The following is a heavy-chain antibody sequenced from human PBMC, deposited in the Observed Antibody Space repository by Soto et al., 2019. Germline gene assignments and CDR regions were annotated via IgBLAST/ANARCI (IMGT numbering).Heavy chain of an antibody. V-gene: IGHV4-39*01. CDR3: ARPQTGRSNGSQFDP. J-gene: IGHJ5*02. Sequence: SETLSLTCTLSGGSISSGRYYWAWIRQPPGEGLEWIGSILYSGSTYYNPSLRSRVTISVDTSRNQFYLDLSSVTAADTAVYYCARPQTGRSNGSQFDPWGQGTLVTVSS. CDR1: GGSISSGRYY. CDR2: ILYSGST. D-gene: IGHD6-19*01.